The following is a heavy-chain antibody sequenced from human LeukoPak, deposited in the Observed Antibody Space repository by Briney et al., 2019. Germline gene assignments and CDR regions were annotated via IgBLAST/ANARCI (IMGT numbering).Heavy chain of an antibody. V-gene: IGHV1-2*02. CDR3: SRSSAAAGAVGY. D-gene: IGHD6-13*01. CDR2: INPNTGGT. CDR1: GYSFTAHY. Sequence: ASVTVSCKASGYSFTAHYIHWVRQAPGQGLEWMGCINPNTGGTNYALKFQGRVTMTSDTSTTTAYMGLSSLSSDDTAVYFCSRSSAAAGAVGYWGQGTLVTVSS. J-gene: IGHJ4*02.